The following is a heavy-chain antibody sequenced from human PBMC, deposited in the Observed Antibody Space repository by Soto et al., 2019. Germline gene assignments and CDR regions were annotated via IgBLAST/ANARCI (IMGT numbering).Heavy chain of an antibody. D-gene: IGHD1-26*01. CDR1: GFTFSSYA. V-gene: IGHV3-23*01. J-gene: IGHJ4*02. CDR2: ISGSGDST. Sequence: GGSLRLSCAASGFTFSSYAMRWVRQAPVKGLEWVSAISGSGDSTYYADSVKGRFTISRDNSKNTLYLQMNSLRVEDTAVYYCARRGSGSYYDYWGQGTLVTVSS. CDR3: ARRGSGSYYDY.